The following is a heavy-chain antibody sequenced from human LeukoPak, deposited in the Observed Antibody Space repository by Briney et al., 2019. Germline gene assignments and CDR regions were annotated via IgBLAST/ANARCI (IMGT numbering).Heavy chain of an antibody. CDR2: IYHSGIT. Sequence: SETLSLTCAVSGGSISSSNWWSWVRQPPGKGLEWIGEIYHSGITNYNPSLKSRVTISVDKSKNQFSLKLSSVTAADTAVYYCASWASGSSSRGLLGRRPDAFDIWGQGTMVTVSS. J-gene: IGHJ3*02. CDR3: ASWASGSSSRGLLGRRPDAFDI. D-gene: IGHD6-13*01. CDR1: GGSISSSNW. V-gene: IGHV4-4*02.